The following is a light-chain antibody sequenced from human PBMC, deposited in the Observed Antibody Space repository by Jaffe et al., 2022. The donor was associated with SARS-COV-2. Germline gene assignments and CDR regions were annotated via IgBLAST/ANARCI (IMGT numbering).Light chain of an antibody. CDR3: QQYNSELT. CDR2: KAS. CDR1: QSISSW. Sequence: DIQMTQSPSTLSASVGDRVTITCRASQSISSWLAWYQQKPGKAPKLLIYKASSLESGVPSRFSGSGSGTEFTLTISSLQPDDFATYYCQQYNSELTFGQGTKVEIK. J-gene: IGKJ1*01. V-gene: IGKV1-5*03.